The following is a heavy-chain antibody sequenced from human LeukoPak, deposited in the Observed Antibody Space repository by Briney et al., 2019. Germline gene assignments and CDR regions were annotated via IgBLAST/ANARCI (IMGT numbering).Heavy chain of an antibody. V-gene: IGHV3-30*02. CDR1: EFTFSSYG. CDR3: AKDSRLRGFDY. CDR2: IQYDGSNK. D-gene: IGHD4-17*01. J-gene: IGHJ4*02. Sequence: GGSLRLSCAASEFTFSSYGMHWVRQAPGKGLEWVAFIQYDGSNKYYVDSVKGRFTISRDNSKNTLYLQMNSLRAEDTAVYYCAKDSRLRGFDYWGQGTLVTVSS.